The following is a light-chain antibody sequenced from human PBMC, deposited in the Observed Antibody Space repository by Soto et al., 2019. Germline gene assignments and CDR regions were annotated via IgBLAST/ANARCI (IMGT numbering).Light chain of an antibody. Sequence: QSVLTQPASVSGSPGQSITISCSGTSSDVGSYDHVAWYQQQPGKGPNLLIYGVNSRPSGISNRFSGSKSGNTASLTISGLQVEDEAEYFCGSFTTSRIWVFGGGTQLTVL. V-gene: IGLV2-14*01. CDR2: GVN. CDR3: GSFTTSRIWV. J-gene: IGLJ3*02. CDR1: SSDVGSYDH.